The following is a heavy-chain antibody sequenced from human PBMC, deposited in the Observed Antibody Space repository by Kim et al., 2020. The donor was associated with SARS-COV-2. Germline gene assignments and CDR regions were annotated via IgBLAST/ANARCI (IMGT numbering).Heavy chain of an antibody. CDR1: GGSISSYY. CDR3: ARWHWMGAFDI. V-gene: IGHV4-59*13. J-gene: IGHJ3*02. Sequence: SETLSLTCTVSGGSISSYYWSWIRQPPGKGLEWIGYIYYSGSTNYNPSLKSRVTISVDTSKNQFSLKLSSVTAADTAVYYCARWHWMGAFDIWGQGTMVTVSS. CDR2: IYYSGST. D-gene: IGHD2-2*03.